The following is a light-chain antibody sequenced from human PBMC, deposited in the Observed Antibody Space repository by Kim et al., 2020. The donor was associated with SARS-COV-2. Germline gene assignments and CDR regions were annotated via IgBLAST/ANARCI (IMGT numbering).Light chain of an antibody. Sequence: SYELTQPPSVSVAPGKTARITCGGNNIGSKSVHWYQQKPGQAPVLVIYYDSDGPSGIPERFSGSNSGNTATLTISRVEAGDEADYYCQVWDSSSDHVVFGGGTQLTVL. CDR1: NIGSKS. CDR3: QVWDSSSDHVV. CDR2: YDS. V-gene: IGLV3-21*04. J-gene: IGLJ2*01.